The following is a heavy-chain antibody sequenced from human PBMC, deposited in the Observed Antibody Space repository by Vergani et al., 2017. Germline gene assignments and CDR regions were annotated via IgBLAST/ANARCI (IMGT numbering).Heavy chain of an antibody. CDR1: GFTLGDYD. V-gene: IGHV3-20*04. Sequence: EVQLVESGGGVVRPGGSLRLSCAASGFTLGDYDMNWVRQAPGKGLGWVSRVKWNGDSSVYADSVKGRFTISRDNAKNSLYLQMTSLRAEDTAFYYCARRGSGNTYYFDHGGQGALVTVST. CDR3: ARRGSGNTYYFDH. CDR2: VKWNGDSS. D-gene: IGHD3-10*01. J-gene: IGHJ4*02.